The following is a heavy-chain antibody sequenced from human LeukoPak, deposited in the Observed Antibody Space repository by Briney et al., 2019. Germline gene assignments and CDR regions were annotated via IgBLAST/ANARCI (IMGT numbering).Heavy chain of an antibody. D-gene: IGHD2-15*01. V-gene: IGHV3-30-3*01. J-gene: IGHJ4*02. CDR2: ISYDRSNK. CDR1: GFTFSSYA. Sequence: GGSLRLSCAASGFTFSSYAMSWVRQAPGKGLEWVAVISYDRSNKYYADSVKGRFTISRDNSKNTLYLQMNSLRAEDTAVYYCARGGDIVVVVAAYLFDYWGQGTLVTVSS. CDR3: ARGGDIVVVVAAYLFDY.